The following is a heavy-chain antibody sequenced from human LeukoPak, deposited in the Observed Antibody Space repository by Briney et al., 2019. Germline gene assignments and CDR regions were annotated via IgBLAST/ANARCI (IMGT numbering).Heavy chain of an antibody. V-gene: IGHV1-46*01. CDR1: GYTFTSYY. CDR3: ARGWGGKAPIVVVVAATGLDY. Sequence: GASVKVSCKASGYTFTSYYMHWVRQAPGQGLEWMGIINPSGGSTSYAQKFQGRVTMTRDMSTSTVYMELSSLRSEDTAVYYCARGWGGKAPIVVVVAATGLDYWGQGTLVTVSS. J-gene: IGHJ4*02. D-gene: IGHD2-15*01. CDR2: INPSGGST.